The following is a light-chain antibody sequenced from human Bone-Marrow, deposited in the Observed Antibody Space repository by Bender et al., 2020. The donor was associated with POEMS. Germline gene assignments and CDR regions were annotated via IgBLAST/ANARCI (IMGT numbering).Light chain of an antibody. CDR2: DNK. J-gene: IGLJ2*01. CDR1: SSNIGDNF. CDR3: GTWDNSLGGLWI. Sequence: SMLTQPPSVSAAPGQKITISCSGSSSNIGDNFVSWYQLLPGSAPKLLIYDNKKRPSEISDRFSASKSDTSATLAITGLQTGDEADYYCGTWDNSLGGLWIFGGGTRLTVL. V-gene: IGLV1-51*01.